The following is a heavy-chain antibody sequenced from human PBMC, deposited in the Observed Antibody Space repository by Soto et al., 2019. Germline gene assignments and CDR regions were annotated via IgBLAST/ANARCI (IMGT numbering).Heavy chain of an antibody. CDR2: LSGSGGTT. V-gene: IGHV3-23*01. CDR1: GFNFNNYA. D-gene: IGHD3-9*01. J-gene: IGHJ4*02. CDR3: SKSLNFVGVKPNFEQ. Sequence: ESGGGLVQPGGSLRLSCSASGFNFNNYAMNWVRQAPGKGLEWVSVLSGSGGTTYYSDSVSGRFIISRDNSKNMLFLQMNSLRADDTAIYYCSKSLNFVGVKPNFEQWGQGTLVTVSS.